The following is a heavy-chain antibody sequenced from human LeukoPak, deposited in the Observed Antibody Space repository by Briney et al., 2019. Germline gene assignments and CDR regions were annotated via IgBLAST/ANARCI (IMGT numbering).Heavy chain of an antibody. J-gene: IGHJ4*02. Sequence: SETLSLTCTVSGGSISSYYWSWIRQPPGKGLEWIGYIYYSGSTNYNPSLKSRVTISVGTSKNQFSLKLSSVTAADTAVYYCARGGDDSSGYSDFDYWGQGTLVTVS. V-gene: IGHV4-59*01. CDR1: GGSISSYY. D-gene: IGHD3-22*01. CDR3: ARGGDDSSGYSDFDY. CDR2: IYYSGST.